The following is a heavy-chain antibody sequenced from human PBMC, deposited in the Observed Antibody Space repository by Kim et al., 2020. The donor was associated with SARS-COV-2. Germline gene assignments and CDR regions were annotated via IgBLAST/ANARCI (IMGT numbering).Heavy chain of an antibody. D-gene: IGHD6-13*01. CDR2: SYTSGST. V-gene: IGHV4-61*02. CDR1: GGSISSGRYY. CDR3: AREGSQQLGTGSWFDP. J-gene: IGHJ5*02. Sequence: SETLSLTCTVSGGSISSGRYYWSRNGQTDGKGLEWMGRSYTSGSTNYNPALKSRVTISVDTSKNQFSLKLSSVTAADTAVYYCAREGSQQLGTGSWFDPWGQGTLVTVSS.